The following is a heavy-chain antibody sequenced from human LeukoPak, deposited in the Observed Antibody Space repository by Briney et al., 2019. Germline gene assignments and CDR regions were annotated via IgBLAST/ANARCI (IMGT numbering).Heavy chain of an antibody. Sequence: ASVKVSCKASGGTFSSYAISWVRQAPGQGREWMGGIIPIFGTANYAQKFQGRVTKTRDTSTSTVYMELSSLRSEDTAVYYCARTAGRTFDYWGQGTLVTVSS. CDR3: ARTAGRTFDY. CDR1: GGTFSSYA. CDR2: IIPIFGTA. D-gene: IGHD6-6*01. V-gene: IGHV1-69*05. J-gene: IGHJ4*02.